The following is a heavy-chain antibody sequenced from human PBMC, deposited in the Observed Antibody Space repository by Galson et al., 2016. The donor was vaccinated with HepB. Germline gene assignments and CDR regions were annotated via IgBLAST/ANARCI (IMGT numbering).Heavy chain of an antibody. Sequence: SLRLSCAASGFAFSSFPMNWVRQAPGKGLEWVAVISYDGRNQHYAGSVKGRFTVSRDNSKNTLYLHMNSLRAEDTALYYCASAPPFDYWGQGTLVIVSS. CDR1: GFAFSSFP. J-gene: IGHJ4*02. CDR3: ASAPPFDY. V-gene: IGHV3-30-3*01. CDR2: ISYDGRNQ.